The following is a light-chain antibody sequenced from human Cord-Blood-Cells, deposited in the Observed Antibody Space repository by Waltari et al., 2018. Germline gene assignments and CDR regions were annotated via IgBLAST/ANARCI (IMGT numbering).Light chain of an antibody. CDR2: KAS. CDR1: QSISSW. V-gene: IGKV1-5*03. Sequence: DIQMTQSPSPLSASVGARVTITCWASQSISSWLAWYQQKPGKAPKLLIYKASSLESGVPSRFSGSGSGTEFTLTISSLQPDDFATYYCQQYNSYSQTFGQGTKVEIK. CDR3: QQYNSYSQT. J-gene: IGKJ1*01.